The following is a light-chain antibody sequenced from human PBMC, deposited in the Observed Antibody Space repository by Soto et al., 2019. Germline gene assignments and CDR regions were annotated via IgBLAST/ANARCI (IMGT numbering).Light chain of an antibody. J-gene: IGLJ2*01. Sequence: QSALTQPASVSGSPGQSITISCTGTSSDVGGYNYASWYQQHPGKAPKRMIYEVSNRPSGVSNRLSGSKSGNTASLTISGLHAEDEADDCCSSYTSSSTLVFGGGTKLTVL. CDR1: SSDVGGYNY. V-gene: IGLV2-14*01. CDR2: EVS. CDR3: SSYTSSSTLV.